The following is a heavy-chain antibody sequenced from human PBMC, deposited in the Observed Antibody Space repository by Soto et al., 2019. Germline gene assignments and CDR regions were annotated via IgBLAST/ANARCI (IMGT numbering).Heavy chain of an antibody. J-gene: IGHJ4*02. D-gene: IGHD6-6*01. CDR1: GFTFSSYG. CDR3: AKDHSSSSTPLQY. CDR2: ISYDGSNK. V-gene: IGHV3-30*18. Sequence: QVQLVESGGGVVQPGRSLRLSCAASGFTFSSYGMHWVRQAPGKGLEWVAVISYDGSNKYYADSVKGRFTISRDNSKNTLYLQMNRLRAEDTAVYYCAKDHSSSSTPLQYWGQGTLVTVSS.